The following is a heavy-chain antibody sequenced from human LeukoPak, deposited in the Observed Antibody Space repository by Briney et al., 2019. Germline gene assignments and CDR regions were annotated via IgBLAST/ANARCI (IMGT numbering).Heavy chain of an antibody. D-gene: IGHD3-22*01. CDR1: GGTFSSYA. Sequence: SVKVSCKASGGTFSSYAISWVRQAPGQGLEWMGRIIPILGIANYAQKFQGRVTITADKSTSTAYMELSSLRAEDTAVYYCAKVGYYDSSGPEYFQHWGQGTLVTVSS. V-gene: IGHV1-69*04. J-gene: IGHJ1*01. CDR3: AKVGYYDSSGPEYFQH. CDR2: IIPILGIA.